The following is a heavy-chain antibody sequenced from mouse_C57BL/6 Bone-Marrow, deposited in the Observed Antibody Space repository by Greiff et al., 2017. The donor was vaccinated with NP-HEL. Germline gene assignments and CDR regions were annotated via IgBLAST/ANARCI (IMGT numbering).Heavy chain of an antibody. CDR1: GFTFTDYY. CDR2: LRNKANGYTT. J-gene: IGHJ4*01. CDR3: ASPHCYYDYYAMDY. D-gene: IGHD1-1*01. Sequence: DVKLVESGGGLVQPGGSLSLSCAASGFTFTDYYMSWVRQPPGKALEWLGFLRNKANGYTTEYSASVKGRFTISRDNSQSILYLQMNALRAEDSATYYCASPHCYYDYYAMDYGGQGTSVTVSS. V-gene: IGHV7-3*01.